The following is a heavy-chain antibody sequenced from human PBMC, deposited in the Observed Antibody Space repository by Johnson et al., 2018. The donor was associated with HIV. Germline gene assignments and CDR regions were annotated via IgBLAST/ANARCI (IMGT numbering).Heavy chain of an antibody. CDR2: IKQDGSEK. V-gene: IGHV3-7*01. CDR1: GFMFGSYW. D-gene: IGHD4/OR15-4a*01. Sequence: VQLVESGGGCARPGGSLRLSCAVSGFMFGSYWMPWVRQAPGKGLEWVANIKQDGSEKYYVYSVKGRFTISRDNAKNSLHLQMNRSRVDDTGNYYCARGGAGRWARCAFDIWGQGTLVTVSS. J-gene: IGHJ3*02. CDR3: ARGGAGRWARCAFDI.